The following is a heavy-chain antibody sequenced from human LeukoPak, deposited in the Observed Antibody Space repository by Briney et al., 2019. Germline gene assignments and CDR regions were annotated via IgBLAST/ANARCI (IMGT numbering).Heavy chain of an antibody. CDR3: AKAVFGGLSRRGHNWFDP. D-gene: IGHD1-14*01. J-gene: IGHJ5*02. CDR2: ISGSGGST. Sequence: GGSLRLSCAASGFTVRSFDVSWVRQAPGKGLEWVSAISGSGGSTYYADSVKGRFTISRDNSKNTLYLQMNSLRAEDTAVYYCAKAVFGGLSRRGHNWFDPWGQGTLVTVSS. CDR1: GFTVRSFD. V-gene: IGHV3-23*01.